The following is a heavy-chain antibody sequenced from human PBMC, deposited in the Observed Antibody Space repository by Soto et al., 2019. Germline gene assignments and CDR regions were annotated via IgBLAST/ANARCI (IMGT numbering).Heavy chain of an antibody. CDR1: GFTFSSYS. D-gene: IGHD3-16*02. Sequence: VGSLRLSCAASGFTFSSYSMNWVRQAPGKGLEWVSSTSSSSSYIYYADSVKGRFTISRDNAKNSLYLQMNSLRAEDTAVYYCARYGSWPPQGRIDPYYYYYGMDVWGQGTTVTVSS. V-gene: IGHV3-21*01. CDR3: ARYGSWPPQGRIDPYYYYYGMDV. CDR2: TSSSSSYI. J-gene: IGHJ6*02.